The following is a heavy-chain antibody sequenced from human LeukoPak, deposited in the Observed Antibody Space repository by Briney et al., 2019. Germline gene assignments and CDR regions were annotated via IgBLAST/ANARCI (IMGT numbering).Heavy chain of an antibody. CDR3: AREPYSSAWLFDY. Sequence: GGSLRLSCAASGFTFGSYTMNWVRQAPGKGLEWVSSISSSSSYIYYADSMKGRSTISRDNAKNSLYLQLNSLTAEDTAVYYCAREPYSSAWLFDYWGQGTLVTVSS. CDR1: GFTFGSYT. J-gene: IGHJ4*02. D-gene: IGHD6-19*01. CDR2: ISSSSSYI. V-gene: IGHV3-21*01.